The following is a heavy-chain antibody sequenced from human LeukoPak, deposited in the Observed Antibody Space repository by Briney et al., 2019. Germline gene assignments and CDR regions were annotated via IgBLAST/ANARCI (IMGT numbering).Heavy chain of an antibody. CDR3: AKRRSSSGSYRMLFDY. CDR2: ISYDGSNK. J-gene: IGHJ4*02. Sequence: GGSLRLSCAASGFTFSSYGMHWVRQAPGKGLEWVAVISYDGSNKYYADSVKGRFTISRDNSKNTLYLQMNSLRAEDTAVYYCAKRRSSSGSYRMLFDYWGQGTLVTVSS. CDR1: GFTFSSYG. V-gene: IGHV3-30*18. D-gene: IGHD1-26*01.